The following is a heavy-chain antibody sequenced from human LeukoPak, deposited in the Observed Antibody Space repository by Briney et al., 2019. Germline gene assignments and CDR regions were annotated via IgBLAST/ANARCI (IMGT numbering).Heavy chain of an antibody. CDR1: GGSISSSSYY. CDR3: ARHGKQMKKDGSGSYYNGAIDY. D-gene: IGHD3-10*01. J-gene: IGHJ4*02. Sequence: PSETLSLTCTVSGGSISSSSYYWGWIRQPPGKGLEWIGSIYYSGSTYYNPSLKSRVTISVDTSKNQFSLKLSSVTAADTAVYYCARHGKQMKKDGSGSYYNGAIDYWGQGTLVTVSS. V-gene: IGHV4-39*07. CDR2: IYYSGST.